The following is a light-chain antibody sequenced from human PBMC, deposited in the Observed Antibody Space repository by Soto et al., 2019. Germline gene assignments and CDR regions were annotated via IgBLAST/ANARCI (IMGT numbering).Light chain of an antibody. CDR1: QTILYSADNRDY. J-gene: IGKJ1*01. Sequence: DIVMTQSPDSLAVSLGERATINCKSSQTILYSADNRDYLAWYQQKPGQPPKLLIYWASTRESGVPDRFSGSGSTTDFTLTISSLQAEDVAVYYCQQYYSTPQTFGQVTMVEI. CDR2: WAS. CDR3: QQYYSTPQT. V-gene: IGKV4-1*01.